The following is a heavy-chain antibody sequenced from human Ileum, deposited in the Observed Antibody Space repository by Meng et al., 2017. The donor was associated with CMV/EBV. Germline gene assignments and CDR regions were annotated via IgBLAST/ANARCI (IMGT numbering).Heavy chain of an antibody. V-gene: IGHV4-4*07. J-gene: IGHJ5*02. Sequence: GQLEESGQRLVKPSGTLSLTCSVSGGSINSFYWSWIRQPAGKGLEWIGRIYSSGIINYNPSLKSRVTVSVDTSKNQFSLKVNPVTAADTAVYYCARLQAWDWFDPWGQGTLVTVSS. D-gene: IGHD4-11*01. CDR3: ARLQAWDWFDP. CDR1: GGSINSFY. CDR2: IYSSGII.